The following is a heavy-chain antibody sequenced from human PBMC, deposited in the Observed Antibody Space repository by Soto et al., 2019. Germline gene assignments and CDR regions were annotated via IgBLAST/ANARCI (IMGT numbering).Heavy chain of an antibody. J-gene: IGHJ6*02. V-gene: IGHV3-11*01. CDR3: ARVRFGEWGYAMDV. CDR1: GLTFSDCY. CDR2: ISSSGSSI. D-gene: IGHD3-10*01. Sequence: QVQLVESGGGLVKPGGSLRLSCAASGLTFSDCYMNWIRQAPGKGLEWVSYISSSGSSINYAGSVKGRFTISRDNAENSLYLQMNSLRAEDTAMYYCARVRFGEWGYAMDVWGQGTTVTVSS.